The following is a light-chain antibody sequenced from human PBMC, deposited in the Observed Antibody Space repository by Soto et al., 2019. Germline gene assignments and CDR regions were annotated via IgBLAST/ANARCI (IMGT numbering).Light chain of an antibody. CDR1: QGIGND. CDR2: AAA. CDR3: LQDHSYPLT. Sequence: AIQMAQSPSSLSASVGDRVTITCRASQGIGNDVGWFQQKPGKAPKLLIYAAATLQSGVPSRFSGSRSGADFPLTISNRQPEDFATYYWLQDHSYPLTFGGGTKVEIK. V-gene: IGKV1-6*02. J-gene: IGKJ4*01.